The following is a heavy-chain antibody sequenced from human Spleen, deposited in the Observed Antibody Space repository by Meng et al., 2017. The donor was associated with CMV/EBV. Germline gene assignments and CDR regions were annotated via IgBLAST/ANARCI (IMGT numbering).Heavy chain of an antibody. D-gene: IGHD4/OR15-4a*01. Sequence: SGLTPRSNWMKWVGQATGKGRGGVSRLNIEESAINYADSVRGRFTISTDNAKNTLYLQMNSLRVEDTAIYYCARSNHYGAWIYGFDVWGQGAMVTVSS. V-gene: IGHV3-74*01. J-gene: IGHJ3*01. CDR3: ARSNHYGAWIYGFDV. CDR2: LNIEESAI. CDR1: GLTPRSNW.